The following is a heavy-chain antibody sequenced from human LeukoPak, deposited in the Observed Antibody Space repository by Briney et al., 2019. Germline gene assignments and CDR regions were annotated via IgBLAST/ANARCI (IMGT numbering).Heavy chain of an antibody. D-gene: IGHD2-21*02. V-gene: IGHV2-5*02. Sequence: SGPTLVNPTQTLTLTCTVSGFSLSTSGVGVGWIRQPPGEALEWLALIYWDGDERYSPSLKSRLTITKDTSKNQVVLTMTNMDPVDTATYYCAHRRVMVTAMYFDYWGQGTLVTVSS. CDR1: GFSLSTSGVG. CDR2: IYWDGDE. J-gene: IGHJ4*02. CDR3: AHRRVMVTAMYFDY.